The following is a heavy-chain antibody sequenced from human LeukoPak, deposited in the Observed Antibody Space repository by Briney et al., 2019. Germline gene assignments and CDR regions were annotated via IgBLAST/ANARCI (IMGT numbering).Heavy chain of an antibody. V-gene: IGHV3-74*01. D-gene: IGHD6-13*01. Sequence: GGSLRLSCAVSGFTFSSNWTYWVRQAPGKGLVWVSRISSDGSSATYADSVKGRFTISRDNAKNTLYLQMNSLRAEDTAVYYCATFVGIAAGWGQGTLVTVSS. CDR3: ATFVGIAAG. CDR2: ISSDGSSA. J-gene: IGHJ4*02. CDR1: GFTFSSNW.